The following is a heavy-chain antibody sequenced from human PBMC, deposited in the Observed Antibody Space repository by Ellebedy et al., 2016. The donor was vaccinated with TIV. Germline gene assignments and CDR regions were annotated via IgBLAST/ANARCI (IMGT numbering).Heavy chain of an antibody. CDR1: GFTFSNYA. J-gene: IGHJ4*02. D-gene: IGHD3/OR15-3a*01. V-gene: IGHV3-23*01. Sequence: GGSLRLXCEASGFTFSNYAMNWVRQAPGKGLEWVSGISGSGGSTYYADSVKGRFTISRDNSKNTLFLQMNSLRAEDTAVYYCAPDRSVLGWFDYWGQGTLITVSS. CDR2: ISGSGGST. CDR3: APDRSVLGWFDY.